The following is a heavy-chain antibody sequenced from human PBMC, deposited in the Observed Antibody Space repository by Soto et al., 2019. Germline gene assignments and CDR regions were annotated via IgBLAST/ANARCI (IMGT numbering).Heavy chain of an antibody. D-gene: IGHD3-22*01. Sequence: PGGSLRLSCTASGFTFNRHAMTWVRQAPGKGLEWVSGLSDSGGSIYYADSVKGRFTISRDNSMNTLYLQMNSLRAEDTAVYYCARYDSSGYYWPYYYYGMDVWGQGTTVTVSS. CDR2: LSDSGGSI. J-gene: IGHJ6*02. CDR1: GFTFNRHA. V-gene: IGHV3-23*01. CDR3: ARYDSSGYYWPYYYYGMDV.